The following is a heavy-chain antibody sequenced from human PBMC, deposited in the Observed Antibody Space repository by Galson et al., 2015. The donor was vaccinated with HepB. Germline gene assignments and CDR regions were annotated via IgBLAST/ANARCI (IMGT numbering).Heavy chain of an antibody. V-gene: IGHV3-15*01. D-gene: IGHD3-3*02. CDR3: TRDKYPSTSSFRFDP. Sequence: SLRLSCAAYGFTFSNAWMSWVRQAPGKGLEWGGRIKRKTDGGTTDYAAPVKGRFTISRDDSKNTLYLQMDSLKTEDTAVYYCTRDKYPSTSSFRFDPWGQGTLVTVSS. CDR2: IKRKTDGGTT. J-gene: IGHJ5*02. CDR1: GFTFSNAW.